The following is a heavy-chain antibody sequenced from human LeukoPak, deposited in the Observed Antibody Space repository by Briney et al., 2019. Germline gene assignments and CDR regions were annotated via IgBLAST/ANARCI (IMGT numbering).Heavy chain of an antibody. V-gene: IGHV5-51*01. CDR2: FYPGDSDI. CDR3: ARRGYYYYGLDV. CDR1: GYTFTNYW. J-gene: IGHJ6*02. Sequence: GESLKISCQGSGYTFTNYWIAWVRQVPGNGLEWMGIFYPGDSDIRYSPSFQGQVTISADKSISTAYLQWSSLKASDTAIYYCARRGYYYYGLDVWGQGTTVTVSS.